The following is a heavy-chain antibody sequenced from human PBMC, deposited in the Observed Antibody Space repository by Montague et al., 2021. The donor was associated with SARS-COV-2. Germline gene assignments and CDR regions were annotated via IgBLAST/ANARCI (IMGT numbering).Heavy chain of an antibody. D-gene: IGHD6-13*01. CDR3: ARVGRGSSWYEVAFDI. CDR2: IYNSGST. J-gene: IGHJ3*02. V-gene: IGHV4-59*01. Sequence: SETRSLTCTVSGGSISRYSWTWIRQPPGKGLEWIGYIYNSGSTNYNPSXXSRVTISVDTSKNQFSLKLSSVAAADTAVYYCARVGRGSSWYEVAFDIWGQGTMVTVSS. CDR1: GGSISRYS.